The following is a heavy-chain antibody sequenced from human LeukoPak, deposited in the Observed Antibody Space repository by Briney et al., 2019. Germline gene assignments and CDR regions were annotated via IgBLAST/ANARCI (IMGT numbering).Heavy chain of an antibody. V-gene: IGHV3-23*01. D-gene: IGHD3-9*01. CDR2: ISGSGGNT. CDR1: GFTFSSYA. Sequence: GGSLRLSCAAYGFTFSSYAMTWVRQAPGKGLEWVSSISGSGGNTYYADSVKGRFTISRDNSKNTLYLQMNSLRAEDTAVYYCARGLIRYFASAYWGQGTLVTVSS. CDR3: ARGLIRYFASAY. J-gene: IGHJ4*02.